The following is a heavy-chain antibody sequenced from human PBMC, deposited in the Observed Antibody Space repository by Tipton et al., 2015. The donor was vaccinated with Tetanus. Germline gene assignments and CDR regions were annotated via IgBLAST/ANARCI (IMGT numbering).Heavy chain of an antibody. CDR1: GYTFNTFG. J-gene: IGHJ5*02. Sequence: QLVQSGAEVKKPGASVKVSCKASGYTFNTFGISWVRQAPGQGLEWIGWISVYNGNTNYGQNVQGRVTMTTDTPASTAYMELRSLRSDGTAVYYCARDSTGRFGPWGQGTLVTVSS. V-gene: IGHV1-18*01. CDR3: ARDSTGRFGP. D-gene: IGHD2-2*01. CDR2: ISVYNGNT.